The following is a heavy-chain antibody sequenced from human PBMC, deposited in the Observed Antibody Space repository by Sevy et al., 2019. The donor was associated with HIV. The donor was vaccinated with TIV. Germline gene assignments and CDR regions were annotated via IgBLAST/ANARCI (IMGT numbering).Heavy chain of an antibody. CDR1: GFTFSKYS. J-gene: IGHJ4*02. V-gene: IGHV3-23*01. CDR3: AREGCTKPHDY. CDR2: LSFGCGEI. Sequence: GGSLRLSCAASGFTFSKYSMSWVRQLPGKGLEWVSTLSFGCGEINYADSVKGRFTISRDNSKSSVYLQMNNLRPEDTAGYYCAREGCTKPHDYWGQGTLVTVSS. D-gene: IGHD2-8*01.